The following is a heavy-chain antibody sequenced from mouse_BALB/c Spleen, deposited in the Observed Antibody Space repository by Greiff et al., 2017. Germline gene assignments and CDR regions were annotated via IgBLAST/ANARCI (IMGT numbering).Heavy chain of an antibody. V-gene: IGHV5-12-2*01. D-gene: IGHD2-14*01. CDR2: ISNGGSNT. J-gene: IGHJ2*01. Sequence: EVQRVESGGGLVQPGGSLKLSCAASGFTFSSYTMSWVRQAPEKRLEWVAYISNGGSNTYYPDTVKGRFTITRDNAKNTLYLQMSRLKSGDTAMYYCAGQGYDGSIHYFDYWGQGTTLTVSA. CDR3: AGQGYDGSIHYFDY. CDR1: GFTFSSYT.